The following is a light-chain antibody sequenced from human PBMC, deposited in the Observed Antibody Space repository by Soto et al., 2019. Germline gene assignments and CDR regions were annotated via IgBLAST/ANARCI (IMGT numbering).Light chain of an antibody. Sequence: DIQMTQSPSTLSASVGDRVTITCRASQSISDWLAWYQQKPGKAPNLLIYKASSLERGVHSRFSGSGSGTEFTLTISSLQPDDFATYYCLQYDSPWTCGHQSDRLWTFGQGTKVEI. J-gene: IGKJ1*01. V-gene: IGKV1-5*03. CDR1: QSISDW. CDR3: LQYDSPWTCGHQSDRLWT. CDR2: KAS.